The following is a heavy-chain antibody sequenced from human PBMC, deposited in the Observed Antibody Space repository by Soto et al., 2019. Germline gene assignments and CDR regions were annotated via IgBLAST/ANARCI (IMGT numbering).Heavy chain of an antibody. CDR3: AHRVLRTVFGLVTTTAIYFDF. Sequence: QITLNESGPTQVKPRQTLTLTCTFSGFSLTTSGVGVGWIRQSPGKAPEWIALIYWDDDKRYSPSLKSRLTITKESSKNQVVLTIADLDPAATATYYCAHRVLRTVFGLVTTTAIYFDFWGQGTPVAVSS. V-gene: IGHV2-5*02. D-gene: IGHD3-3*01. CDR2: IYWDDDK. CDR1: GFSLTTSGVG. J-gene: IGHJ4*02.